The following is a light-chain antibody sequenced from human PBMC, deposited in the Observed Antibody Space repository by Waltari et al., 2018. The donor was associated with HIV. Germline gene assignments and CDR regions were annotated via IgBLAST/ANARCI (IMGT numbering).Light chain of an antibody. CDR3: QSYDTILSGPVVV. J-gene: IGLJ2*01. V-gene: IGLV1-40*01. CDR2: ANT. Sequence: QPMLTQPPSVSGAPGQTVTISCFGDISNIVRFDVHWYQQLPGAAPKLLIYANTNRPSGVPDRFSASKSGTSASLAISGLQAEDEADYYCQSYDTILSGPVVVFGGGTKLTVL. CDR1: ISNIVRFD.